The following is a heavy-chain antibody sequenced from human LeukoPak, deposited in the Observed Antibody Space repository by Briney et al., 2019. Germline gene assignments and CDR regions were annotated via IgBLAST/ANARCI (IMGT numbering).Heavy chain of an antibody. V-gene: IGHV4-34*01. D-gene: IGHD4-17*01. CDR1: GGSFSSYY. CDR3: ARAYYGDLDY. Sequence: SENLSLTCAVYGGSFSSYYWSWIRQSPGQGLEWIGEVNDSGGTNYNPSLKGRVTISVDTSKNQFSLRLSSVTAADTAVYYCARAYYGDLDYWGQGTLVTVSS. CDR2: VNDSGGT. J-gene: IGHJ4*02.